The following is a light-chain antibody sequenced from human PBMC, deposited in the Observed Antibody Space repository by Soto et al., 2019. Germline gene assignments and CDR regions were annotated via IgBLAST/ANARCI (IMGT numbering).Light chain of an antibody. CDR1: QTVRNNY. Sequence: EIVLTQSPATLSLSPGERATLSCRASQTVRNNYLAWYQQKPGQAPRLLIYDASSRATGIPDRFSGSGSGTDFTLTISSLQSEDFAVYYCQQRSKWRTFGQGTKVDIK. CDR3: QQRSKWRT. J-gene: IGKJ1*01. CDR2: DAS. V-gene: IGKV3D-20*02.